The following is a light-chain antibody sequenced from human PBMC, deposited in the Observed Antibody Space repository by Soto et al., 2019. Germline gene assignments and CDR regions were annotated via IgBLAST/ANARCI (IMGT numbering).Light chain of an antibody. CDR3: QQYYSYWT. J-gene: IGKJ1*01. CDR1: QTISNW. Sequence: DIQITQSPSTLSASVGDRVTITCRASQTISNWLAWYQQKAGKAPKLLIYDASSLEGGVPSRFSGSGSGTEFTLTLSSLQPDDFATYYCQQYYSYWTFGQGTKVEIK. CDR2: DAS. V-gene: IGKV1-5*01.